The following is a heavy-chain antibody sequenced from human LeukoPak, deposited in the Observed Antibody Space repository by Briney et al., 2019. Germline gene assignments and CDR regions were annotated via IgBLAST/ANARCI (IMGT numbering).Heavy chain of an antibody. CDR1: GFTFSSYA. V-gene: IGHV3-23*01. Sequence: GGSLRLSCAASGFTFSSYAMNWVRQAPGKGLEWVSTISGSGGSKHYADSVEGRFTISRDNSKNTVYLQMNSLRAEDTAIYYCAKLTSASGAYGVDVWGQGTTVTVTS. J-gene: IGHJ6*02. CDR2: ISGSGGSK. CDR3: AKLTSASGAYGVDV. D-gene: IGHD3-10*01.